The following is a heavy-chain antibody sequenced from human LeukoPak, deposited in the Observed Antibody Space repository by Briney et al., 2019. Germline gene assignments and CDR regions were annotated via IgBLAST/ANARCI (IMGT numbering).Heavy chain of an antibody. Sequence: GGSLRLSCAASGFTFSTYSMNWVRQAPGKGLEWVSSISSSSSYIYYADSVKGRFTISRDNAKNSLYLQMNSLRAEDTAVYYCARRGLAVAGPFDYWGQGTLVTVSS. V-gene: IGHV3-21*01. D-gene: IGHD6-19*01. CDR3: ARRGLAVAGPFDY. J-gene: IGHJ4*02. CDR2: ISSSSSYI. CDR1: GFTFSTYS.